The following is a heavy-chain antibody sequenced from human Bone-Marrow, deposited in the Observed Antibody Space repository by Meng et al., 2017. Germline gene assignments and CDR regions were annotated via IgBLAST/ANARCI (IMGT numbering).Heavy chain of an antibody. V-gene: IGHV3-48*03. CDR2: ISSSGSVI. CDR3: VPQLGYSAYASFAR. J-gene: IGHJ4*02. D-gene: IGHD5-12*01. CDR1: GFTFSSYE. Sequence: GESLKISCAASGFTFSSYEMNWVRQTPGMGLEWVSHISSSGSVIYYADSVKGRFTISRDNTNNSLYLQMNSLRAEDTAVYYCVPQLGYSAYASFARWGQGTLVTVSS.